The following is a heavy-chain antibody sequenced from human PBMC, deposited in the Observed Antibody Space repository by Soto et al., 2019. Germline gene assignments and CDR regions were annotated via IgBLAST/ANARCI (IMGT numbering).Heavy chain of an antibody. J-gene: IGHJ4*02. CDR2: ITGSGTST. D-gene: IGHD2-21*02. CDR1: GFTFSGYA. V-gene: IGHV3-23*01. Sequence: GGSLRLSCAASGFTFSGYAMTWVRQAPGKGLEWVSSITGSGTSTYYADSVKGRFTISRDNSRNTLYLQVNSLRAEDTAVYYCAKDQTDVTLFDYWGQGTLVTVSS. CDR3: AKDQTDVTLFDY.